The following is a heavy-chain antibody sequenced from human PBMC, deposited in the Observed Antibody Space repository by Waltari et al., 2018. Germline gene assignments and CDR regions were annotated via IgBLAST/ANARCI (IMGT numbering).Heavy chain of an antibody. CDR1: GYTFTGYY. J-gene: IGHJ4*02. CDR3: ARSIVATITDFDY. D-gene: IGHD5-12*01. CDR2: INPNSGGT. V-gene: IGHV1-2*06. Sequence: QVQLVQSGAEVKKPGDSVKVSCKASGYTFTGYYMHWVRQAPGQGLEWMGRINPNSGGTNYAQKFQGRVTMTRDTSISTAYMELSRLRSDDTAVYYCARSIVATITDFDYWGQGTLVTVSS.